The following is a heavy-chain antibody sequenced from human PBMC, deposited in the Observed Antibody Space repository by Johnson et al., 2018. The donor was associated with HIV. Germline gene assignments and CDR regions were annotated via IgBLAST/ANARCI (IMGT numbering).Heavy chain of an antibody. D-gene: IGHD3-16*01. Sequence: VQLVESGGGLVQPGGSLRLSCAASGFTFSIYAMIWVRQAPGKGLEWVSAINHSGDGTYSADSVKGRFTISRYNSKNTLYLQMNSLRAEDTAVYYCARGLTGEQVDIWGQGTMVTVSS. CDR2: INHSGDGT. CDR3: ARGLTGEQVDI. J-gene: IGHJ3*02. V-gene: IGHV3-23*04. CDR1: GFTFSIYA.